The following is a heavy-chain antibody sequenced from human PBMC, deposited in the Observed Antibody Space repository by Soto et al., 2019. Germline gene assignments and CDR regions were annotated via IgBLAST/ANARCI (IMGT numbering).Heavy chain of an antibody. CDR1: GFTFSSYG. CDR2: ISYDGSNK. CDR3: AKAAITMIVVWRGYFDY. J-gene: IGHJ4*02. V-gene: IGHV3-30*18. D-gene: IGHD3-22*01. Sequence: QVQLVESGGGVVQPGRSLRLSCAASGFTFSSYGMHWVRQAPGKGLEWVAVISYDGSNKYYADSVKGRFTISRDNSKNTLYLQMNSLRAEDTAVYYCAKAAITMIVVWRGYFDYWGQGTLVTVSS.